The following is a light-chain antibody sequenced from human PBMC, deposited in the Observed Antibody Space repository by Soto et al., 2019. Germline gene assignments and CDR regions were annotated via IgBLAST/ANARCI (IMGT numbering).Light chain of an antibody. CDR2: DAS. CDR1: QSVSTY. Sequence: EIVWTKSPATLPLSPGEGATLSCSASQSVSTYLAWYQQKPGQAPRLLIFDASKRATGIPARFSGSGSGTDFTLTISSLEPEDFAVYYCQQRSNWPLTFGGGTKVEIK. V-gene: IGKV3-11*01. J-gene: IGKJ4*01. CDR3: QQRSNWPLT.